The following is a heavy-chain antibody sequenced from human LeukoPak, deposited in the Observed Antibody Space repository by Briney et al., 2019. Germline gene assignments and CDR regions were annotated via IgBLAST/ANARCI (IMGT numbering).Heavy chain of an antibody. CDR2: IYYSGST. J-gene: IGHJ4*02. D-gene: IGHD2-2*01. CDR1: GGSISRYL. V-gene: IGHV4-59*01. Sequence: SETLSLTCTVSGGSISRYLWSWIRQPPGKGLEWIGDIYYSGSTNYNPSLKSRVTISVDTAKNQFSLPLSSVTAADTAVYYCARQYCSSTNCYYFDYWGQGTLVTVSS. CDR3: ARQYCSSTNCYYFDY.